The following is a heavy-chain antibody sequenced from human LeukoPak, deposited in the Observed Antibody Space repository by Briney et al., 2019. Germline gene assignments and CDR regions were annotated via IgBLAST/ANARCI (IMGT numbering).Heavy chain of an antibody. CDR2: INPNSGGT. J-gene: IGHJ4*02. D-gene: IGHD3-10*01. CDR3: ARTWFGELLVVDY. CDR1: GYTFTGYY. Sequence: ASVKVSCKASGYTFTGYYMHWVRQAPGQGLEWMGWINPNSGGTNYAQKFQGRVTMTRDASISTAYMELSRLRSDDTAVYYCARTWFGELLVVDYWGQGTLVTVSS. V-gene: IGHV1-2*02.